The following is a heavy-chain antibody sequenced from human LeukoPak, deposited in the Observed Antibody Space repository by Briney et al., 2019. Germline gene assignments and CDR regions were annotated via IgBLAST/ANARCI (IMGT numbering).Heavy chain of an antibody. J-gene: IGHJ4*02. Sequence: GGSLRLSCAASGFTFNSYGMHWVRQASGKGLEWVSVISYDGSNKYYADSVKGRFTISRDNSKNTLYLQVNSLRAEDTAVYYCAKQHGDYSYYFDYWGQGTLVTVSS. V-gene: IGHV3-30*18. CDR2: ISYDGSNK. D-gene: IGHD4-17*01. CDR3: AKQHGDYSYYFDY. CDR1: GFTFNSYG.